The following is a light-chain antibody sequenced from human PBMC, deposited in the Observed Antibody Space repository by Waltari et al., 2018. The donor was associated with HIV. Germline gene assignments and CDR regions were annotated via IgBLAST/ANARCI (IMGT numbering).Light chain of an antibody. CDR3: QSYDSSLTGSV. J-gene: IGLJ2*01. Sequence: QSVLTQPPSVSGAPGQRVTISCTGSSSNIGAGYDVHWYQQLPGTAPKLLIYGNTNRPSGVPDRFSGSKSGTSPSLAITGLQAGDEADYYCQSYDSSLTGSVFGGGTKLTVL. CDR1: SSNIGAGYD. V-gene: IGLV1-40*01. CDR2: GNT.